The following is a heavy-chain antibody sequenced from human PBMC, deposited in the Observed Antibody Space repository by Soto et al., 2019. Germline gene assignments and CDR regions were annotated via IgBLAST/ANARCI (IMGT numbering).Heavy chain of an antibody. J-gene: IGHJ6*02. Sequence: ASVKVSCKASGYTFTSYAMHWVRQAPGQRLEWMGWINAGNGNTKYSQKFQGRVTITRDTSASTAYMEPSSLRSEDTAVYYCARDFTDYYYYGMDVWGQGTTVTVSS. CDR1: GYTFTSYA. D-gene: IGHD3-16*01. CDR2: INAGNGNT. CDR3: ARDFTDYYYYGMDV. V-gene: IGHV1-3*01.